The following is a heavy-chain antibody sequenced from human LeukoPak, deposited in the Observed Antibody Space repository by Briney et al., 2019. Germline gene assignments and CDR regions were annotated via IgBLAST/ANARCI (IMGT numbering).Heavy chain of an antibody. CDR2: IYYSGGT. CDR3: ARGSRGYSYG. D-gene: IGHD5-18*01. CDR1: GASVSSGSYY. J-gene: IGHJ4*02. Sequence: KSSETLSLTCTVSGASVSSGSYYWSWIRQPPGKGLEWIGYIYYSGGTNYNPSLKSRVSISVDTSKNQFSLKLSSVTAADTAVYYCARGSRGYSYGWGQGTLVTVSS. V-gene: IGHV4-61*01.